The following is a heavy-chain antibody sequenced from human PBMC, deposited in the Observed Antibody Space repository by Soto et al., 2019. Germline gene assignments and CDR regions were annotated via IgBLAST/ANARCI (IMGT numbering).Heavy chain of an antibody. CDR2: TSNSGST. CDR3: ARGGGSTKVDY. CDR1: GGSITSSGYY. J-gene: IGHJ4*02. D-gene: IGHD2-2*01. Sequence: QVQLQESGPGLVKPSQTLSLTCTVSGGSITSSGYYWSWIRQHPGEGLEWIGFTSNSGSTSYNPSLKGRVTRSVDTCWNQLSLNLKAVTAADAAVCYCARGGGSTKVDYWGQGTLVTVSP. V-gene: IGHV4-31*03.